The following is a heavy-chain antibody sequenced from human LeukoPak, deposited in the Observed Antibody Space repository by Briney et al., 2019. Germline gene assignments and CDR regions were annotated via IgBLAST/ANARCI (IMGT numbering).Heavy chain of an antibody. CDR2: IMKVGGAK. Sequence: GGSLRLSCAASGFTFSSYRMNWFRKAQGKGLEWVANIMKVGGAKTYVDSGKGRFTISRDNTKNSLYLQIDSLTAADPAVSYCAGKVEGFGNYGWYCDLWGRGTLVTVSS. D-gene: IGHD4-11*01. V-gene: IGHV3-7*01. CDR1: GFTFSSYR. J-gene: IGHJ2*01. CDR3: AGKVEGFGNYGWYCDL.